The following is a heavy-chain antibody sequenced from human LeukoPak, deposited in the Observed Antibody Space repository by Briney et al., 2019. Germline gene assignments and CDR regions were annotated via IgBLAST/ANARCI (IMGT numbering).Heavy chain of an antibody. CDR3: ARDHYGDYSFDY. CDR1: GFTFSSYA. Sequence: PGGSLRLSCAASGFTFSSYAMSWVRQAPGKGLEWVSSISGSSSYIYYAHSVKGRFTISRDNAKNSLYLQMNSLRAEDPAVYYCARDHYGDYSFDYWGQGTLVPVSS. D-gene: IGHD4-17*01. CDR2: ISGSSSYI. V-gene: IGHV3-21*01. J-gene: IGHJ4*02.